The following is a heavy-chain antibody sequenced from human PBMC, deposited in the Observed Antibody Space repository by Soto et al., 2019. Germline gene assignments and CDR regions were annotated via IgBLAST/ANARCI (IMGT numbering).Heavy chain of an antibody. CDR3: ARSYDSSGYYFDY. CDR1: GGSISSYY. D-gene: IGHD3-22*01. V-gene: IGHV4-59*01. CDR2: IYYSGST. Sequence: SETLSLTCTVSGGSISSYYWSWIRQPPGKGLEWIGYIYYSGSTNYNPSLKSRVTISVDTSKNQFSLKLSSVTAADTAVYYCARSYDSSGYYFDYWGQGTLVTVSS. J-gene: IGHJ4*02.